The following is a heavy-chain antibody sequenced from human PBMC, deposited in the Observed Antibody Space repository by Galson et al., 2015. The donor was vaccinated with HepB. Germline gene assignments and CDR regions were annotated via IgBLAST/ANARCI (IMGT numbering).Heavy chain of an antibody. Sequence: SVKVSCKASGYTFTSYAMNWVRQAPGQGLEWMGWINTNTGNPTYAQGFTGRFVFSLDTSVSTAYLQICSLRAEDTAVYYCARELVFGVVSWFDPWGQGTLVTVSS. CDR1: GYTFTSYA. CDR3: ARELVFGVVSWFDP. D-gene: IGHD3-3*01. CDR2: INTNTGNP. V-gene: IGHV7-4-1*01. J-gene: IGHJ5*02.